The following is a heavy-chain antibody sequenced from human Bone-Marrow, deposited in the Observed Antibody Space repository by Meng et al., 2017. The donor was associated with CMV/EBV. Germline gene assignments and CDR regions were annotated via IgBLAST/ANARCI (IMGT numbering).Heavy chain of an antibody. D-gene: IGHD1-7*01. CDR2: ISYDGGTK. CDR3: VREGTSPRTFDY. V-gene: IGHV3-30-3*01. J-gene: IGHJ4*02. CDR1: RFIFSNYA. Sequence: GESLKISCAASRFIFSNYAMHWVRQAPGKGLEWVAVISYDGGTKYYADSVKGRFTISRDNSKNTLYLQRNSLRADDTAVYYCVREGTSPRTFDYWGQGALVTVAS.